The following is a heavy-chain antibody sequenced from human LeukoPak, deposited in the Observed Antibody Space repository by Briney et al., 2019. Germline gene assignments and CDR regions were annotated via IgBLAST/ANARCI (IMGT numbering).Heavy chain of an antibody. CDR3: GHSGSYYLFDY. J-gene: IGHJ4*02. CDR1: GGSISSSSYY. Sequence: SETLSLTCTVSGGSISSSSYYWGWIRQPPGKGLEWIGSIYYSGSTYYNPSLKSRVAISVDTSKNQFSLKLRSVTAAVTAVYYCGHSGSYYLFDYWGQGTLVTVSS. V-gene: IGHV4-39*01. CDR2: IYYSGST. D-gene: IGHD1-26*01.